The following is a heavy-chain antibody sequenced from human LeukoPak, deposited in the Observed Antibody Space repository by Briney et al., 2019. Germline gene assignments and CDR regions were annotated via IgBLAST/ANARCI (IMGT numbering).Heavy chain of an antibody. CDR1: GGSINSYY. CDR2: IYYSGST. D-gene: IGHD3-22*01. Sequence: PSETLSLTCTVSGGSINSYYWSWIRQPPGKGLEWIGYIYYSGSTKYNPSLKSRVTISVDTSKNQFSLKLSSVTAADTAVYYCARVTGYMIEGYSDYWGQGTLVTVSS. CDR3: ARVTGYMIEGYSDY. J-gene: IGHJ4*02. V-gene: IGHV4-59*01.